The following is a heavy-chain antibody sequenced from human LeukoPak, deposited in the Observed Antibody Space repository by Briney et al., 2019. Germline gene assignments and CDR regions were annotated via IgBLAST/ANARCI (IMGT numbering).Heavy chain of an antibody. CDR2: ISGSGGST. CDR1: GFTFSSYA. D-gene: IGHD3-22*01. J-gene: IGHJ4*02. V-gene: IGHV3-23*01. CDR3: AKHARYYYDSSGYPYLRY. Sequence: GGSLRPSCAASGFTFSSYAMSWVRQAPGKGLEWVSAISGSGGSTYYADSVKGRFTISRDNSKNTLYLQMNSLRAEDTAVYYCAKHARYYYDSSGYPYLRYWGQGTLVTVSS.